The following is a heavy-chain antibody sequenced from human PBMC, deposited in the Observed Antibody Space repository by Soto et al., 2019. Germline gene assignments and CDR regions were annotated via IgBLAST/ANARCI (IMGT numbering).Heavy chain of an antibody. J-gene: IGHJ4*02. CDR2: INHRGST. V-gene: IGHV4-34*01. D-gene: IGHD3-10*01. Sequence: SETLSLTCAVYGGSFSGYYWSWIRQPPGKGLEWIGEINHRGSTNYNPSLKSRVTISVDTSKNQCSLKLSSVTAAETAVYYCARGRQRGSGGYRDYFDNWGQGTLVTVSS. CDR3: ARGRQRGSGGYRDYFDN. CDR1: GGSFSGYY.